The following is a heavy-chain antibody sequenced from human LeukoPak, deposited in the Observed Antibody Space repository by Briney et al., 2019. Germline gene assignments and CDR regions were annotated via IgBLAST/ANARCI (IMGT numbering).Heavy chain of an antibody. CDR1: GYTFTGYY. J-gene: IGHJ4*02. V-gene: IGHV1-2*02. Sequence: ASVKVSCKASGYTFTGYYMHWVRQAPGQGLEWMGWINPNSGGTNYAQKFQGRVTMTRDTSISTAYMELSRLRSDDTAVYYCAAEVDYGGNQIFDYWGQGTLVTVSS. D-gene: IGHD4-23*01. CDR2: INPNSGGT. CDR3: AAEVDYGGNQIFDY.